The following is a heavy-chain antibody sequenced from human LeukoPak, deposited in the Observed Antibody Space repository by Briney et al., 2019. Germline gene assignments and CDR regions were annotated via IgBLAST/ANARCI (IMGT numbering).Heavy chain of an antibody. D-gene: IGHD1-14*01. CDR3: ARDFGNQAIDI. CDR2: IIPIFGTA. CDR1: GYTFTSYG. J-gene: IGHJ3*02. V-gene: IGHV1-69*13. Sequence: GASVKVSCKASGYTFTSYGISWVRQAPGQGLEWMGGIIPIFGTANYAQKFQGRVTITADESTSTAYMELSSLRSEDTAVYYCARDFGNQAIDIWGQGTMVTVSS.